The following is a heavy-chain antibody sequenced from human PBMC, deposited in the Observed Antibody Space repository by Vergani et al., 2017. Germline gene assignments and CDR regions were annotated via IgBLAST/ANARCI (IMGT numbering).Heavy chain of an antibody. D-gene: IGHD3-10*01. CDR2: VPRNGNT. V-gene: IGHV4-38-2*01. CDR3: ARQNPYGSAHVDF. CDR1: GYSVGSGYY. Sequence: QVYLQESGPGLVKSSETLSLNCAVSGYSVGSGYYWGWIRQPPGRGLEWIGCVPRNGNTYYTSSLRGRATISRDTSKNQFSLRLTSVTAADPAVYYCARQNPYGSAHVDFWGRGVLVAVSA. J-gene: IGHJ4*02.